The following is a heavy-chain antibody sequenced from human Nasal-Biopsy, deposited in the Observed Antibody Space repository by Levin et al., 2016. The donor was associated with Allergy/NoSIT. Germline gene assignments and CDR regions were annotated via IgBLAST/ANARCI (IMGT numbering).Heavy chain of an antibody. CDR1: GFNFNYHG. V-gene: IGHV3-30*18. D-gene: IGHD3-10*01. Sequence: GGSLRLSCVGSGFNFNYHGMNWVRQAPGKGLEWVAVISSIGNDKYYADSVKGRFSVSRDNSRNSLFLQMNSLKPEDSGTYYCAKDRNMVRGVPDHWGRGALVTVSS. CDR3: AKDRNMVRGVPDH. J-gene: IGHJ4*02. CDR2: ISSIGNDK.